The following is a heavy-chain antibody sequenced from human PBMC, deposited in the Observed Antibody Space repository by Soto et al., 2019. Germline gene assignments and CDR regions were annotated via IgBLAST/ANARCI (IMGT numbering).Heavy chain of an antibody. CDR2: IYYSAST. J-gene: IGHJ4*02. CDR3: ARLGGYYQALDH. D-gene: IGHD3-3*01. Sequence: PSETLSLTCTVSGGSISSYYWSWIRQPPGKGLEWIGYIYYSASTNYSPSLKSRVTISVDTSKNQFSLNLSSVTAADTAVYYCARLGGYYQALDHWSQGTLVTVSS. V-gene: IGHV4-59*08. CDR1: GGSISSYY.